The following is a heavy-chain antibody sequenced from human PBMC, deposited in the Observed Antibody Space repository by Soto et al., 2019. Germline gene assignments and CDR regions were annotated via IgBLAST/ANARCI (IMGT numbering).Heavy chain of an antibody. CDR2: ISGNAGST. CDR3: AQSRQQLIGYYYYYGMDV. CDR1: GFIFSKNA. V-gene: IGHV3-23*01. J-gene: IGHJ6*02. D-gene: IGHD3-22*01. Sequence: PGGSLRLSXAASGFIFSKNAMTWVRQAPGKGLEWVSSISGNAGSTYYADSVKGRLTISRDNSKNTLYLQMNSLRGEDTAVYYCAQSRQQLIGYYYYYGMDVWGQGTTVTVSS.